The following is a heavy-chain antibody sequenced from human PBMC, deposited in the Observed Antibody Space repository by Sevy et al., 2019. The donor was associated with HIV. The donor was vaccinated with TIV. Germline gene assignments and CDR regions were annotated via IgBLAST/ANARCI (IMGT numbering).Heavy chain of an antibody. CDR3: ARVFIVVVVAATHNWFDP. CDR1: GGSFSGYY. V-gene: IGHV4-34*01. J-gene: IGHJ5*02. CDR2: INHSGST. Sequence: SETLSLTCAVYGGSFSGYYWSWIRQPPGKGLEWIGEINHSGSTNYNPSLKSRVTISVDTSKNQFSLKLSSVTAADTAVYYCARVFIVVVVAATHNWFDPWGQGTLVTVSS. D-gene: IGHD2-15*01.